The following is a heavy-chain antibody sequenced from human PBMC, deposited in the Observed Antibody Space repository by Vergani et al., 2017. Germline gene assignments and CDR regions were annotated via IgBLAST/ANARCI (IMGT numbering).Heavy chain of an antibody. CDR3: AGQQLVGYYFDY. J-gene: IGHJ4*02. CDR1: GYSISSGYY. CDR2: IYHSGST. Sequence: QVQLQESGPGQVKPSETLSLTCAVSGYSISSGYYWGWIRQPPGKGLEWIGSIYHSGSTYYNPSLKSRVTISVDTSKNQFSLKLSSVTAADTAVYYCAGQQLVGYYFDYWGQGTLVTVSS. D-gene: IGHD6-13*01. V-gene: IGHV4-38-2*01.